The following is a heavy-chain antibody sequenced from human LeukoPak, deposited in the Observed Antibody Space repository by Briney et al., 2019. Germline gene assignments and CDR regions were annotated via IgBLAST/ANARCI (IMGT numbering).Heavy chain of an antibody. CDR1: GGSISSYY. CDR3: AREDSADAFDI. CDR2: IYYSGST. Sequence: SETLSLTCAVSGGSISSYYWSWIRQPPGKGLEWIGYIYYSGSTNYNPSLKSRVTISVDTSKSQFSLKLSSVTAADTAVYYCAREDSADAFDIWGQGTMVTVSS. J-gene: IGHJ3*02. V-gene: IGHV4-59*01.